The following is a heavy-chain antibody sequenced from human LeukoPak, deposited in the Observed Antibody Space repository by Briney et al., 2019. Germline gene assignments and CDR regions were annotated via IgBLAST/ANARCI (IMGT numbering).Heavy chain of an antibody. J-gene: IGHJ4*02. CDR1: GFTFKNAS. Sequence: GGSLRPSCAVSGFTFKNASLTWVRQAPGKGLEWVGRIKTNADGGATDYAAPVKGRFSISRDDSKNTLYLQMDSLKVEDTGVYFCTRPLGGIDIFDYWGQGTLVTVSS. CDR2: IKTNADGGAT. V-gene: IGHV3-15*01. D-gene: IGHD2-15*01. CDR3: TRPLGGIDIFDY.